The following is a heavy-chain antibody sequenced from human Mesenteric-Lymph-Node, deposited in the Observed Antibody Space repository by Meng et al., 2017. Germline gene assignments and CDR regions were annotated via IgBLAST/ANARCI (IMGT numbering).Heavy chain of an antibody. V-gene: IGHV3-53*01. D-gene: IGHD4-11*01. Sequence: GGSLRLSCVVSGFTVSSNYMNWVRQAPGKGLEWVSVIYSGGSIYYADSVKGRFTISRDNSKNTLYLQLNSLRVEDTAVYYCARSGLHGTLDYWGQGTLVTVSS. J-gene: IGHJ4*02. CDR3: ARSGLHGTLDY. CDR1: GFTVSSNY. CDR2: IYSGGSI.